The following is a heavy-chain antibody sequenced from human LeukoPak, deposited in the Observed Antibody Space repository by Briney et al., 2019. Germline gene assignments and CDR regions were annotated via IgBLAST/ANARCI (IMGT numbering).Heavy chain of an antibody. CDR2: INHSGST. J-gene: IGHJ4*02. CDR1: GGSFSGYY. Sequence: PSETLSLTCAVYGGSFSGYYWSWIRQPPGKGLEWIGEINHSGSTNYNPSLKSRVTISVDTSKNQFSLKLSSVTAADTAVYYCARGYRGVIIDYWGQGTLVTVSS. CDR3: ARGYRGVIIDY. D-gene: IGHD3-10*01. V-gene: IGHV4-34*01.